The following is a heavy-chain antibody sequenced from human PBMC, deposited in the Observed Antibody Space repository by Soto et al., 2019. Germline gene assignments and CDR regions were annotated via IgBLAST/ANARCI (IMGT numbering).Heavy chain of an antibody. J-gene: IGHJ3*02. CDR1: GFTVSSNY. CDR3: AREGYYYHSSGYYPARGGAFDI. Sequence: EVQLVESGGGLIQPGGSPRLSCAASGFTVSSNYMSWVRQAPGKGLEWVSVIYSGGSTYYADSVKGRFTISRDNSKNTLYLQMNSLRAEDTAVYYCAREGYYYHSSGYYPARGGAFDIWGQGTMVTVSS. D-gene: IGHD3-22*01. V-gene: IGHV3-53*01. CDR2: IYSGGST.